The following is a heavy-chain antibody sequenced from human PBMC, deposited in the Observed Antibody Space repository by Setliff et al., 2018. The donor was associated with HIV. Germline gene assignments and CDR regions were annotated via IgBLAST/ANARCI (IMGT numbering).Heavy chain of an antibody. D-gene: IGHD3-16*01. CDR2: INWNGGRT. J-gene: IGHJ3*01. Sequence: RLSCAASGFAFVDFAMTWVRQRPGKGPEWVSYINWNGGRTDFADSAKGRFSISRDNVERYVFLEMNDLRPEDTALYYCARHWGRDLGHAFEGWGQGTMVTVSS. CDR3: ARHWGRDLGHAFEG. V-gene: IGHV3-20*04. CDR1: GFAFVDFA.